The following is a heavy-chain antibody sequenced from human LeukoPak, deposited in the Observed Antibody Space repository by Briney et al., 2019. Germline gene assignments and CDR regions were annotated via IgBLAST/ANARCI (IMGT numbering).Heavy chain of an antibody. D-gene: IGHD2/OR15-2a*01. J-gene: IGHJ4*02. CDR1: GGSISSTYY. Sequence: SETLSLTCTVSGGSISSTYYWGWIRQPPGKGLEWIGSIYYSGDTFYNPSLKSRLTISLDTSKNQFSLKLSSVTAADTAVYYCARDTDLIEATNYFDYWGQGTLVTVSS. CDR2: IYYSGDT. V-gene: IGHV4-39*07. CDR3: ARDTDLIEATNYFDY.